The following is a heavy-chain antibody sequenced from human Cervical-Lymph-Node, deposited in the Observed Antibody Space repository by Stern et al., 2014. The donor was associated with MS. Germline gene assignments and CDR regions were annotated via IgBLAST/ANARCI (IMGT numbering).Heavy chain of an antibody. CDR3: AADSPPGDYGAFDV. CDR2: IIVGSGNT. CDR1: GFTFNNSA. Sequence: QLVESGPEVKKPGTSVKVSCKASGFTFNNSAVQWVRQARGQRLEWIGWIIVGSGNTDYAQKLQERGPITRDMSTGTAYMDLYSLTSEDTAVYCCAADSPPGDYGAFDVWGQGTRVTVSS. D-gene: IGHD4-17*01. V-gene: IGHV1-58*01. J-gene: IGHJ3*01.